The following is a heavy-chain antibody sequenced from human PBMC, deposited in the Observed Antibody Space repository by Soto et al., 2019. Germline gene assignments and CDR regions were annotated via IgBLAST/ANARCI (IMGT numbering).Heavy chain of an antibody. D-gene: IGHD2-2*01. CDR2: INSTGTIK. CDR1: GFTFSAYS. V-gene: IGHV3-48*01. J-gene: IGHJ4*02. CDR3: ARMSSSVSPGC. Sequence: GGSLRLSCAASGFTFSAYSMNWVRQAPGKGLEWVAYINSTGTIKYYAGSVKGRFTISRDNAKNSLYLQMNSLRAEDTAVYYCARMSSSVSPGCWGQGTLVTVSS.